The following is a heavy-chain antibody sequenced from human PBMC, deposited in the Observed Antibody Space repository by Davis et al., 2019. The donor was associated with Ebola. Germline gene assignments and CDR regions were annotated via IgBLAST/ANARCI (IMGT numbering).Heavy chain of an antibody. CDR1: GGSISSGGYY. CDR2: IYYSGST. Sequence: SETLSLTCTVSGGSISSGGYYWSWIRQHPGKGLEWIGYIYYSGSTYYNPSLKSRVTISVDTSKNQFSLKLSSVTAADTAVYYCARGLSTVTYYYYYGMDVWGQGTTVTVSS. J-gene: IGHJ6*02. V-gene: IGHV4-31*03. CDR3: ARGLSTVTYYYYYGMDV. D-gene: IGHD4-17*01.